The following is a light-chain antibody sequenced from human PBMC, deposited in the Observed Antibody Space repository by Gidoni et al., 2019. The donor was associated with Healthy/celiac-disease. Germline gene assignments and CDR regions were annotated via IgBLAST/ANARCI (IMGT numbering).Light chain of an antibody. CDR1: QSLLHSNGYNY. J-gene: IGKJ1*01. Sequence: DIVMTQSPLSLPVTPGEPASISCRSSQSLLHSNGYNYLDWYLQKPGQSPQLLIYLGSNRASGVPDRFSGSGSGTDFTLKISRVEAEDVGVYYCMQALQTGVTFXQXTKVEIK. CDR3: MQALQTGVT. V-gene: IGKV2-28*01. CDR2: LGS.